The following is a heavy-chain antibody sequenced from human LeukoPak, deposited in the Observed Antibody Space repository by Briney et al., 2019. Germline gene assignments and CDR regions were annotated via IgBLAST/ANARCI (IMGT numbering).Heavy chain of an antibody. CDR3: ARDPQYYYDSSGYPPHFDY. Sequence: GASVKVSCKASGYTFGSYAITWVRQAPGQGLEWMGWISAYSGNTKYAQKFQDRVTMSTETSTSTAYMELRSLRSDDTAVYYCARDPQYYYDSSGYPPHFDYWGQGTLVTVSS. V-gene: IGHV1-18*01. CDR1: GYTFGSYA. D-gene: IGHD3-22*01. J-gene: IGHJ4*02. CDR2: ISAYSGNT.